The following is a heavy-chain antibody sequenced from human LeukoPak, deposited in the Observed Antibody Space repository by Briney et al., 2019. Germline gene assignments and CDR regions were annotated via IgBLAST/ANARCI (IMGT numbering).Heavy chain of an antibody. CDR1: GFTFSSYA. CDR3: AKLPHPAYYYDSSAHFDY. CDR2: ISGSGGST. D-gene: IGHD3-22*01. V-gene: IGHV3-23*01. J-gene: IGHJ4*02. Sequence: GGSLRLSCAASGFTFSSYAMHWVRQAPGKGLEWVSAISGSGGSTYYADSVKGRFTISRDNSKNTLYLQMNSLRAEDTAVYYCAKLPHPAYYYDSSAHFDYWGQGTLVTVSS.